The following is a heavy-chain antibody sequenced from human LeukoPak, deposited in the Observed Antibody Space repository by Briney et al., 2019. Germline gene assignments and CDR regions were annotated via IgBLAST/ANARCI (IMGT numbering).Heavy chain of an antibody. CDR2: IIPILGIA. J-gene: IGHJ4*02. V-gene: IGHV1-69*04. CDR3: ATGGIVVSKLLDY. D-gene: IGHD3-16*01. Sequence: GASVKVSCKASGGTFSSYAISWVRQAPGQGLEWMGRIIPILGIANYAQKFQGRVTITADKSTSTAYMELSSLRSEDTAVYYCATGGIVVSKLLDYWGQGTLVTVSS. CDR1: GGTFSSYA.